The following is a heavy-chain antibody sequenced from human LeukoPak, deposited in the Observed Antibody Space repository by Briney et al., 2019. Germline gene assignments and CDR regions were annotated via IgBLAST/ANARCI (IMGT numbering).Heavy chain of an antibody. V-gene: IGHV4-61*01. CDR2: IYYSGST. CDR3: ARLRDWHFDL. Sequence: SETLSLTCTVSGGSFSSGSYYWSWIRQPPGKELEWFGYIYYSGSTNYNPSLKSRVTISVDTSKNQFSLKVSSVTAADTAVYYCARLRDWHFDLWGRGTLVTVSS. J-gene: IGHJ2*01. CDR1: GGSFSSGSYY.